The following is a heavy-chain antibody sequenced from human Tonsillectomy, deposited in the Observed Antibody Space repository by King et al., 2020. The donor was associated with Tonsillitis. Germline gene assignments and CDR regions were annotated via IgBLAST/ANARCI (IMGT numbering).Heavy chain of an antibody. D-gene: IGHD3-22*01. V-gene: IGHV4-34*01. CDR2: INHSGST. J-gene: IGHJ3*02. Sequence: VQLQQWGAGLLKPSETLSLTCAVYGGSFSGYYWSWIRQPPGKGLEWIGEINHSGSTNYNPSLKSRVTISVDTSKNQFSRKLSSVTAADTAVYYCARDTYYYDSSGYYYSYNAFDIWGQGTMVTVSS. CDR3: ARDTYYYDSSGYYYSYNAFDI. CDR1: GGSFSGYY.